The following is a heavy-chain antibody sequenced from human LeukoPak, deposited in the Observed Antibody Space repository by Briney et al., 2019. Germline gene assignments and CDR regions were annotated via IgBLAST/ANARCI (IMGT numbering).Heavy chain of an antibody. V-gene: IGHV3-30*04. Sequence: GGSLRLSCAASRFTFSSYAMHWVRQAPGKGLEWVALISYDGSNKYYADSVKGRFTISRDNSKNTLYLQMNSLRAEDTAVYYCARFYANEWELPHWGQGTLVTVSS. CDR1: RFTFSSYA. J-gene: IGHJ4*02. D-gene: IGHD1-26*01. CDR2: ISYDGSNK. CDR3: ARFYANEWELPH.